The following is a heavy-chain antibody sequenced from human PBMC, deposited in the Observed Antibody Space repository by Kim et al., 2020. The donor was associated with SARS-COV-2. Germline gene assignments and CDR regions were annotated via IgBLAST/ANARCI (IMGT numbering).Heavy chain of an antibody. V-gene: IGHV3-15*01. CDR1: GFNFSNAW. J-gene: IGHJ4*02. CDR2: IKSKTDGGTT. CDR3: TAVPSSGRNFDY. D-gene: IGHD6-25*01. Sequence: GGSLRLSCAASGFNFSNAWMSWVRQAPGKGLEWVGRIKSKTDGGTTDYAAPVKGRFTISRDDSKTTLSLQMNSLKTEDTAVYYCTAVPSSGRNFDYWGQGTLVTVSS.